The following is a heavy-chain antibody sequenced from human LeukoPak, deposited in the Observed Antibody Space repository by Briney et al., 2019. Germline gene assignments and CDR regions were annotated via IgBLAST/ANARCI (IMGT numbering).Heavy chain of an antibody. J-gene: IGHJ3*02. CDR2: ISGSTTYT. CDR3: ARDREVVAFDI. V-gene: IGHV3-11*05. CDR1: GFTFSDYY. D-gene: IGHD2-15*01. Sequence: GGSLRLSCAASGFTFSDYYMSWIRQPPGKGLEWVSYISGSTTYTNYADSVRGRFTISRDNSKNSLYLQMNSLRAEDTAVYYCARDREVVAFDIWGQGTMVTVSS.